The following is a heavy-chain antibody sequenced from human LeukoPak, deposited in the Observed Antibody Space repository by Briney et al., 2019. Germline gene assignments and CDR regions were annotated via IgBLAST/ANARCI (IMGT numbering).Heavy chain of an antibody. CDR1: GFTFSTYG. J-gene: IGHJ5*02. CDR3: AKSWYGDYGNWFDP. Sequence: PGGSLRLSCAASGFTFSTYGMHWVRQAPGKGLEWVSAISGSGGSTYYADSVKGRFTISRDNSKNTLYLQMNSLRAEDTAVYYCAKSWYGDYGNWFDPWGQGTLVTVSS. V-gene: IGHV3-23*01. CDR2: ISGSGGST. D-gene: IGHD4-17*01.